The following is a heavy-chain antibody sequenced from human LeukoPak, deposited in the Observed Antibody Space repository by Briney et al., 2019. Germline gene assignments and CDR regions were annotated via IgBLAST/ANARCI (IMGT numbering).Heavy chain of an antibody. CDR1: GYTFTSYY. Sequence: ASVKVSCKASGYTFTSYYMHWVRQAPGQGLEWMGIINPSGGSTSYAQKFQGRVTMTRDTSTSTVYMELSSLRSEDTAAYYCARRGVDGYSYGPDAFDIWGQGTMVTVSS. D-gene: IGHD5-18*01. CDR2: INPSGGST. V-gene: IGHV1-46*01. CDR3: ARRGVDGYSYGPDAFDI. J-gene: IGHJ3*02.